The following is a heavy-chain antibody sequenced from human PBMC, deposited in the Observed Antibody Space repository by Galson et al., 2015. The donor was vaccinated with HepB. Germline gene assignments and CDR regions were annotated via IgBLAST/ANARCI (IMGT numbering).Heavy chain of an antibody. J-gene: IGHJ3*02. V-gene: IGHV3-30*04. CDR1: GFTFSSYA. CDR3: ARGPDGYNSHGRAFDI. D-gene: IGHD5-24*01. Sequence: SLRLSCAASGFTFSSYAMHWVRQAPGKGLEWVAVISYDGSNKYYADSVKGRFTISRDNSKNTLYLQMNSLRAEDTAVYYCARGPDGYNSHGRAFDIWGQGTMVTVSS. CDR2: ISYDGSNK.